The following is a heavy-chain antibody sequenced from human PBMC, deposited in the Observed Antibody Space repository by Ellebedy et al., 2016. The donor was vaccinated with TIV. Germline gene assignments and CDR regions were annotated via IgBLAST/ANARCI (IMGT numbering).Heavy chain of an antibody. V-gene: IGHV4-39*07. CDR1: GGSISISSYY. J-gene: IGHJ4*02. Sequence: SETLSLXCTVSGGSISISSYYWGWIRQPPGKGLEWIGSIYYTGSTYYTPSLKSRVTISVDTSKNQFSLKLNSVTAADTAVFYCARVHGALPLYHFDYWGQGILVTVSS. CDR3: ARVHGALPLYHFDY. CDR2: IYYTGST. D-gene: IGHD4-17*01.